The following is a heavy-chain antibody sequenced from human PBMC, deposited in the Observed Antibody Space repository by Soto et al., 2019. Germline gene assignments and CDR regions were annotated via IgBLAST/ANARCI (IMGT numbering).Heavy chain of an antibody. D-gene: IGHD1-26*01. Sequence: PGGSLRLSCAASGFTFSSYAMHWVRQAPGKGLEWVAVISYDGSNKYYADSVKGRFTISRDNSKNTLYLQLTGLRAEDTAVYYCARDLAGAAFWGQGTLVTVSS. V-gene: IGHV3-30-3*01. CDR3: ARDLAGAAF. J-gene: IGHJ4*02. CDR2: ISYDGSNK. CDR1: GFTFSSYA.